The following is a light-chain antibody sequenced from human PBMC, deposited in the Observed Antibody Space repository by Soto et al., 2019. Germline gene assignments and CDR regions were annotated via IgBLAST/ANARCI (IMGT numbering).Light chain of an antibody. J-gene: IGKJ1*01. CDR1: QDISRY. CDR3: QQRYKTPLT. Sequence: DIQMTQSPSSLSASLGDRVTITCRANQDISRYLIWSQHKLGQAPKLLIHAASTFASGVPSRFSGSEYGTDFTLTISGLEHADSGTYYCQQRYKTPLTFGQGPQGEI. V-gene: IGKV1-39*01. CDR2: AAS.